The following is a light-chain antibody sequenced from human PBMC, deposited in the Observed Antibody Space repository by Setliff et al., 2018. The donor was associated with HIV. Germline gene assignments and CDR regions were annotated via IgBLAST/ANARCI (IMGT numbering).Light chain of an antibody. J-gene: IGLJ1*01. Sequence: QSVLTQPASVSGSPGQSITISRTGTRSDVGGYNSVSWYQQHPGKVPKVLIYEVSNRPSGVSNRFSGSKSGNTASLTISGLQADDEADYYCSSYTTTSTTVFGTGTKVTVL. CDR2: EVS. CDR1: RSDVGGYNS. CDR3: SSYTTTSTTV. V-gene: IGLV2-14*03.